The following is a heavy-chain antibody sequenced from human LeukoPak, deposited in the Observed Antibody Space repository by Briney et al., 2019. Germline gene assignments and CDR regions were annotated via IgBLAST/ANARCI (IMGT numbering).Heavy chain of an antibody. CDR2: IYPGDSDT. Sequence: GESLKISCKGSGYSFTSYWIGWVRQMPGKGLEWMGIIYPGDSDTRYSPSFQGQVTISADKSISTAYLQWSSLKASDTAMYYCARHWEYSSSFLDWFDPWGQGTLVTVSS. V-gene: IGHV5-51*01. CDR1: GYSFTSYW. D-gene: IGHD6-6*01. CDR3: ARHWEYSSSFLDWFDP. J-gene: IGHJ5*02.